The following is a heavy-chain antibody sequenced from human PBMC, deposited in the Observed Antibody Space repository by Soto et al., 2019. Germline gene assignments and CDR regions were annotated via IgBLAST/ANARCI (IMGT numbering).Heavy chain of an antibody. J-gene: IGHJ1*01. CDR1: GFTVSINY. Sequence: GGSLRLSCAASGFTVSINYLSWVRQAPGKGLEWVSYISSSGYIFYADSVKGRFTISRDNAKDALYLQMNSLRAEDTAGYYCARDLGAVTTLGFQNWGQGALVTVSS. D-gene: IGHD4-17*01. V-gene: IGHV3-21*01. CDR2: ISSSGYI. CDR3: ARDLGAVTTLGFQN.